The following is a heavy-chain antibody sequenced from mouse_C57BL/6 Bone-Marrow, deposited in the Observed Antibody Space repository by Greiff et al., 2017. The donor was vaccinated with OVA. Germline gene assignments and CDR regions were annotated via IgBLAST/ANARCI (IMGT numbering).Heavy chain of an antibody. V-gene: IGHV14-2*01. CDR2: IDPEDGET. CDR1: GFNIKDYY. Sequence: EVQLQQSGAELVKPGASVKLSCTASGFNIKDYYMHWVKQRTEQGLEWIGRIDPEDGETKYATKFQGKATITADTSANTAYLQLSSLTSEDTAVYYCARGDSSGYVGYWGQGTTLTVSS. J-gene: IGHJ2*01. D-gene: IGHD3-2*02. CDR3: ARGDSSGYVGY.